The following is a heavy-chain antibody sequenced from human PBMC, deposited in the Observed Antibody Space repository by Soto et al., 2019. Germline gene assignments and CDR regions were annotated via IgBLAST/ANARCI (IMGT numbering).Heavy chain of an antibody. Sequence: SQTLSLTCTVSGGSVSSGSYYWSWIRQPPGKGLEWIGYIYYSGSTNYNPSLKSRVTISVDTSKNQFSLKLSSVTAADTAVYYCARALLGYDFWSGSNWFDPWGQGTLVTVSS. J-gene: IGHJ5*02. CDR2: IYYSGST. CDR1: GGSVSSGSYY. D-gene: IGHD3-3*01. CDR3: ARALLGYDFWSGSNWFDP. V-gene: IGHV4-61*01.